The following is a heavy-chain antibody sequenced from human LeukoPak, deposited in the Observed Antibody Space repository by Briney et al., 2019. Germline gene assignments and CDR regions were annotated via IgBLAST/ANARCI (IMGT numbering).Heavy chain of an antibody. CDR2: INQDGNRE. Sequence: GGSLRLYCAASGLTFSSHWMTWVRQAPGKGLEWVANINQDGNRENYVDSVKGRFSISRDNAKNSLFLQMHSLRAEDTAVYYCASTFPYCGDGTCALGGQGTLVTVSS. V-gene: IGHV3-7*01. CDR1: GLTFSSHW. CDR3: ASTFPYCGDGTCAL. J-gene: IGHJ4*02. D-gene: IGHD2-15*01.